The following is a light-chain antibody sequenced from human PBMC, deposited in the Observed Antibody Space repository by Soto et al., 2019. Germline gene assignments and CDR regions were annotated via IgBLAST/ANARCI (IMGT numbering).Light chain of an antibody. V-gene: IGKV3-15*01. Sequence: EVVMRQSPATLSVSPGERATLSCRASQSVSSNLAWYQQKPGQAPRLLIYDASTRATGIPARFSGSGSGTEFTLTISSLQSEDFAVYYCQQYNNWPLTFGGGTKVDIK. CDR3: QQYNNWPLT. CDR1: QSVSSN. CDR2: DAS. J-gene: IGKJ4*01.